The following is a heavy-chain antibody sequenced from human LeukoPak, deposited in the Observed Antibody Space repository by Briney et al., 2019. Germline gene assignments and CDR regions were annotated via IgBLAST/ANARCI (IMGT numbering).Heavy chain of an antibody. CDR3: ARDRITIFGVVKSWFDP. D-gene: IGHD3-3*01. CDR2: IYHSGST. V-gene: IGHV4-38-2*02. J-gene: IGHJ5*02. CDR1: GYSISSGYY. Sequence: SETLSLTCTVSGYSISSGYYWGWIRQPPGKGLEWIGSIYHSGSTYYNPSLKSRVTISVDTSKNQFSLKLSSVTAADTAVYYCARDRITIFGVVKSWFDPWGQGTLVTVSS.